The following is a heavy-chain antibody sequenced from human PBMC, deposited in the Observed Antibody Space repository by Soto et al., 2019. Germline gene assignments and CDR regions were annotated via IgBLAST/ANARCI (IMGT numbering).Heavy chain of an antibody. CDR1: GLSFSDHA. V-gene: IGHV3-30-3*01. CDR3: AKEVAARGYYYGMDV. Sequence: GGSLRLSCAASGLSFSDHAMHWVRRAPGKGLEWVALVAHDGITKYYAGSVKGRFTISRDNSKNTLYLQMNSLRAEDTAVYYCAKEVAARGYYYGMDVWGQGTTVTVSS. CDR2: VAHDGITK. J-gene: IGHJ6*02. D-gene: IGHD6-6*01.